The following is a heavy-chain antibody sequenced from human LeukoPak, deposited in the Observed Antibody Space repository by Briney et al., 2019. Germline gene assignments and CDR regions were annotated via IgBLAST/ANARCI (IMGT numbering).Heavy chain of an antibody. CDR2: IYPGDSDT. CDR3: ARRDVDTAMAAHFDY. Sequence: GESLKISCRGSGCSFTNYWIGWVRQMPGKGLEWMGIIYPGDSDTRYSPSFQGQVTISADKSISTAYLQWSSLKASDTAMYYCARRDVDTAMAAHFDYWGQGTLVTVSS. CDR1: GCSFTNYW. D-gene: IGHD5-18*01. J-gene: IGHJ4*02. V-gene: IGHV5-51*01.